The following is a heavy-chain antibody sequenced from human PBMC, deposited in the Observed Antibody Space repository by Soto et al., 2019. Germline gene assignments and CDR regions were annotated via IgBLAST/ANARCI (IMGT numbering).Heavy chain of an antibody. D-gene: IGHD6-19*01. Sequence: ASVKVSCKASGYTSTSYGISWVRQAPGQGLEWMGWISAYNGNTNYAQKLQGRVTMTTDTSTSTAYMELRSLRSDDTAVYYCARTKYSSGPGYYFDYWGQGTLVTVSS. V-gene: IGHV1-18*01. CDR2: ISAYNGNT. CDR3: ARTKYSSGPGYYFDY. J-gene: IGHJ4*02. CDR1: GYTSTSYG.